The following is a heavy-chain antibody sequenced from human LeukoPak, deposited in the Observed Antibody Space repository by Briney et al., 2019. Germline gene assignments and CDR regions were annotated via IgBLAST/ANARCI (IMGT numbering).Heavy chain of an antibody. Sequence: ASVKVSCKVSGYTLTELSMHWVRQAPGKGLEWMGGFDPEDGETIYAQKFQGRVTMTEDTSTDTAYMELSSLRSEDTAVYYCAADVNGLVDTAMGTLAYWGQGTLVTVSS. V-gene: IGHV1-24*01. CDR1: GYTLTELS. J-gene: IGHJ4*02. CDR3: AADVNGLVDTAMGTLAY. D-gene: IGHD5-18*01. CDR2: FDPEDGET.